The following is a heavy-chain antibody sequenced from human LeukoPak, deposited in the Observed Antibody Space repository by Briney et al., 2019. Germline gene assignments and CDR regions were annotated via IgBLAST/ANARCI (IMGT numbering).Heavy chain of an antibody. CDR3: ARSNIATRRGDNWFGP. CDR2: ISPNGGGT. D-gene: IGHD6-6*01. V-gene: IGHV1-2*02. J-gene: IGHJ5*02. CDR1: VYTLTDYY. Sequence: ASVKVSCQASVYTLTDYYMHGVRQAPGQGLEWMGWISPNGGGTNYAQNFQGRVTMTRDTSVSTAYMELSSQRSDDTAVYYCARSNIATRRGDNWFGPWGQGTLVTVSS.